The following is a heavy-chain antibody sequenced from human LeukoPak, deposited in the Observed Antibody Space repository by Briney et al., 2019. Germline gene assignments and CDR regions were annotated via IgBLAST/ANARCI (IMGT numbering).Heavy chain of an antibody. V-gene: IGHV3-21*04. Sequence: GGSLRLSCAASGFTFSSYSMNWVRQAPGKGLEWVSSISSSSNYIYDADSVKGRFTISRDNSKNTLYLQMNSLRAEDTAVYYCAKLQPTLYYYDSSGYLFDYWGQGTLVTVSS. CDR3: AKLQPTLYYYDSSGYLFDY. D-gene: IGHD3-22*01. J-gene: IGHJ4*02. CDR1: GFTFSSYS. CDR2: ISSSSNYI.